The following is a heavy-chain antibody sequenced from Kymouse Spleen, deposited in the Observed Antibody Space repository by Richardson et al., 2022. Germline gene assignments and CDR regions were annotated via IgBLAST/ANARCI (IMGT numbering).Heavy chain of an antibody. J-gene: IGHJ5*02. D-gene: IGHD3-9*01. V-gene: IGHV4-34*01. CDR2: INHSGST. CDR1: GGSFSGYY. CDR3: ARGYDILTGYWFDP. Sequence: QVQLQQWGAGLLKPSETLSLTCAVYGGSFSGYYWSWIRQPPGKGLEWIGEINHSGSTNYNPSLKSRVTISVDTSKNQFSLKLSSVTAADTAVYYCARGYDILTGYWFDPWGQGTLVTVSS.